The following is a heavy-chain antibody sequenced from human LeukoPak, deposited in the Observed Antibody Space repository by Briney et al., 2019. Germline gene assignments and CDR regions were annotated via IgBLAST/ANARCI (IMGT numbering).Heavy chain of an antibody. CDR3: ARDTDYYGSGRQGYFDH. CDR2: ISSAGTT. CDR1: GFTVSSIY. J-gene: IGHJ1*01. Sequence: GGSVRLSCAASGFTVSSIYMSWVRQAPGKGLEWVSIISSAGTTYYADSVKGRFTISRDNSKNTVYLQVNSLRVEDTAMYYCARDTDYYGSGRQGYFDHWGQGTPVTVSS. D-gene: IGHD3-10*01. V-gene: IGHV3-66*01.